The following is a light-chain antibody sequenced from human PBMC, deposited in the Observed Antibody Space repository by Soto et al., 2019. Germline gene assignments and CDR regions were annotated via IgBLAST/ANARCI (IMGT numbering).Light chain of an antibody. V-gene: IGKV3-11*01. CDR2: DAS. Sequence: TVLTQVPAALSSSPGERYTLSCGASQSVSVYVAWYQQKPAQAPRLLIYDASTRATGIPARFSSSGSGTDFNLTISRVEPEDCAFYFCQQRVDWAFGQGTKVDIK. J-gene: IGKJ1*01. CDR3: QQRVDWA. CDR1: QSVSVY.